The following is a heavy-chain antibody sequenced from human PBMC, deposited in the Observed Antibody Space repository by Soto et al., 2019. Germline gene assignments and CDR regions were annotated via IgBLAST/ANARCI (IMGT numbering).Heavy chain of an antibody. J-gene: IGHJ3*02. Sequence: QVQLVQSGAEVKKPGSSVKVSCKATGGTFSSFSINWVRQAPGQGLEWMGGFIPIIGSSNYAQRFQGRLTITADEATRTAYLELGSLASEDTAVFYCARGNALDILGQGTWVTVSS. CDR3: ARGNALDI. CDR2: FIPIIGSS. CDR1: GGTFSSFS. V-gene: IGHV1-69*01.